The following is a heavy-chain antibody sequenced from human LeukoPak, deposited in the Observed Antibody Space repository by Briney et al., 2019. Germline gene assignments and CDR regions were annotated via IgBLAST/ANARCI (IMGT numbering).Heavy chain of an antibody. D-gene: IGHD1-26*01. CDR3: ARNGIVGATNAFDI. Sequence: GGSLRLSRAASGFTLSTYGMHWVRQAPGKGLEWVAVIWYDGSNENYVDSVKGRFTISRDNSKSTSYLQMKSLRAEDTAVYYCARNGIVGATNAFDIWGQGTMVTVSS. CDR1: GFTLSTYG. V-gene: IGHV3-33*01. CDR2: IWYDGSNE. J-gene: IGHJ3*02.